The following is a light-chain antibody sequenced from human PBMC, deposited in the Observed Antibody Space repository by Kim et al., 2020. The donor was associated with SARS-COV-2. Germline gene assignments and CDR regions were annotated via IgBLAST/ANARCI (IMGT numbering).Light chain of an antibody. CDR2: AND. Sequence: QSVLTQPPSASGTPGQTVTISCSGSSSNIGSHFVYWYQQFPGMAPKLLIYANDGRPSGVPDRFSGSRYGTSASLVISGLRSEDEAEYYCAAWDESLRGPVVFGGGTQLTVL. CDR1: SSNIGSHF. J-gene: IGLJ2*01. CDR3: AAWDESLRGPVV. V-gene: IGLV1-47*01.